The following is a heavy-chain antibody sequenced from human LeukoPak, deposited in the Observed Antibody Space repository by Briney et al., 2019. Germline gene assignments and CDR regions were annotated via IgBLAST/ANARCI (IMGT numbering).Heavy chain of an antibody. Sequence: ASVKVSCKASGYTFTGYYMHWVRQAPGQGLEWMGWINPNSGGTNYAQKFQGRVTMTRGTSISTAYMELSRLRSDDTAVYYCARGRGYSYGSNWFDPWGQGTLVTVSS. V-gene: IGHV1-2*02. J-gene: IGHJ5*02. CDR1: GYTFTGYY. CDR3: ARGRGYSYGSNWFDP. D-gene: IGHD5-18*01. CDR2: INPNSGGT.